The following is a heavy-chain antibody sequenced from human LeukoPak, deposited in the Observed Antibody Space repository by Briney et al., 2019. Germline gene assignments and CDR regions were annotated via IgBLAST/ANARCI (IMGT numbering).Heavy chain of an antibody. CDR3: VREGGEGRYHFFGMDV. V-gene: IGHV3-23*01. J-gene: IGHJ6*02. D-gene: IGHD4-17*01. Sequence: GGSLRLSCAASGFTFSSYAMSWVRQAPGKGLKWVSAISGSGGSTYYADSVKGRFTISRDNSKNTLYLQMNSLRAEDTAVYYCVREGGEGRYHFFGMDVWGQGTTVTVSS. CDR2: ISGSGGST. CDR1: GFTFSSYA.